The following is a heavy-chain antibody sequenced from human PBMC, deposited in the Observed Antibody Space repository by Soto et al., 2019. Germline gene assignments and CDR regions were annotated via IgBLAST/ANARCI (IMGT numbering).Heavy chain of an antibody. V-gene: IGHV1-69*08. CDR3: ARDNCSGGSCFPYAY. D-gene: IGHD2-15*01. CDR2: IIPILGIA. Sequence: QVQLVQSGAEVKKPGSSVKVSCKASGGTFSSYTISWVRQAPGQGLEWMGRIIPILGIANYAQKFQGRVTITADKSTSTAYMELSSLRSDDTAVYYCARDNCSGGSCFPYAYWGQGTLVTVSS. CDR1: GGTFSSYT. J-gene: IGHJ4*02.